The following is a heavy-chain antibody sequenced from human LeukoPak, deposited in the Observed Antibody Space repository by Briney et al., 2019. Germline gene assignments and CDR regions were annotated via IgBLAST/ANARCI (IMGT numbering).Heavy chain of an antibody. CDR2: IYPGDSDT. CDR1: GYSFTSYW. CDR3: ARAITMVRGAKYYFDY. Sequence: GESLKISCKGSGYSFTSYWIGWVRQMPGKGLEWMGIIYPGDSDTRYSPSFQGQVTSSADKSISTAYLQWSSLKASDTAMYYCARAITMVRGAKYYFDYWGQGTLVTVSS. V-gene: IGHV5-51*01. D-gene: IGHD3-10*01. J-gene: IGHJ4*02.